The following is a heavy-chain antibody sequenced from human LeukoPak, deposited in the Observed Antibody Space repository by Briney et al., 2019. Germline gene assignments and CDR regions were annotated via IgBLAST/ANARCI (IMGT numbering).Heavy chain of an antibody. Sequence: SETLSLTCAVYGGSFRGYYWSWIRQPPGKGLEWIGEINHSGSTNYNPSLKSRVTISVDTSKNQFSLKLSSVTAADTAVYYCARGTSGSYRRTPWFDPWGQGTLVTVSS. J-gene: IGHJ5*02. V-gene: IGHV4-34*01. CDR1: GGSFRGYY. CDR2: INHSGST. CDR3: ARGTSGSYRRTPWFDP. D-gene: IGHD1-26*01.